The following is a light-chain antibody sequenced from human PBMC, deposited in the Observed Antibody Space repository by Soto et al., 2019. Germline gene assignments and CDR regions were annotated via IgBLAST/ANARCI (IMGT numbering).Light chain of an antibody. CDR2: GAS. V-gene: IGKV3-15*01. Sequence: EKVMTQSPATLCVSPGERSTLSCRASQSVCRNLAWYQPKPGQTPRLLIYGASTRAAGVPVRFSGSGSGTDFNLTISSVQSADFSVYYCQQYNIGPPEVTFCPGTKVDIK. CDR1: QSVCRN. CDR3: QQYNIGPPEVT. J-gene: IGKJ3*01.